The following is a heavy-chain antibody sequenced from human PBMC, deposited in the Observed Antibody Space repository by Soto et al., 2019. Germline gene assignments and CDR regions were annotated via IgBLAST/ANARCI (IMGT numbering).Heavy chain of an antibody. CDR1: GGTFSSYA. D-gene: IGHD2-2*01. CDR2: LIPIFGTA. J-gene: IGHJ6*02. V-gene: IGHV1-69*01. Sequence: QVQLVQSGAEVKKPGSSVKVSCKASGGTFSSYAISWVRQAPGQGLEWLGGLIPIFGTANYAQKFQGRVTITAAESTSTAYMALNSLRSEDTAVYYCASLPYCSSTSCYSTAYYYYCMDVWGQGTTVTVS. CDR3: ASLPYCSSTSCYSTAYYYYCMDV.